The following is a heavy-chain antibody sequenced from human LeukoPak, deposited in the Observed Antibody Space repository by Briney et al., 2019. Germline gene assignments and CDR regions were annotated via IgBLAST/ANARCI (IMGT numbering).Heavy chain of an antibody. CDR1: GFTFSDYY. J-gene: IGHJ6*02. CDR2: IRSSSSTI. Sequence: PGGSLRLSCAASGFTFSDYYMSWIRQAPGKGLEGVSYIRSSSSTIYYADSVKGRFTISRDNAKNSLYLQMNSLRAEDTAVYYCARDEGADFWSGYSYYYYGMDVWGQGTAVTVSS. CDR3: ARDEGADFWSGYSYYYYGMDV. D-gene: IGHD3-3*01. V-gene: IGHV3-11*01.